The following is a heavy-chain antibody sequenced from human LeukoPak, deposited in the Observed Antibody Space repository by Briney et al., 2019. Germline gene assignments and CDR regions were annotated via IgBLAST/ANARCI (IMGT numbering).Heavy chain of an antibody. J-gene: IGHJ6*02. V-gene: IGHV1-69*13. CDR3: ARAYSGYDSRTYYYYGMDV. CDR2: IIPIFGTA. Sequence: SVKVSCKASGYTFTSYYMHWVRQAPGQGLEWMGGIIPIFGTANYAQKFQGRVTITADESTSTAYMELSSLRSEDTAVYYCARAYSGYDSRTYYYYGMDVWGQGTTVTVSS. D-gene: IGHD5-12*01. CDR1: GYTFTSYY.